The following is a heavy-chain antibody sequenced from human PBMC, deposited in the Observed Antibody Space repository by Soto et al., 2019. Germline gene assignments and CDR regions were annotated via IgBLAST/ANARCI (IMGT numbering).Heavy chain of an antibody. D-gene: IGHD2-21*01. V-gene: IGHV4-59*01. CDR2: IYYSGGT. CDR1: GVSISSYY. J-gene: IGHJ5*02. CDR3: ARPLFGRGNWFDP. Sequence: SDTLSLTCPVSGVSISSYYWSWILQPPGKGLEWIGYIYYSGGTNYNPSLKSRVTISVDTSKNQFSLKLSSVTAADTAVYYCARPLFGRGNWFDPWGQGTLFTVSS.